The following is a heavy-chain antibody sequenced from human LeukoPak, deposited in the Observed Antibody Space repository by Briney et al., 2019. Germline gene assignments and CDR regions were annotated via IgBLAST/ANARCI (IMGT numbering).Heavy chain of an antibody. CDR3: ASSGVSSSSEDYYYYMDV. J-gene: IGHJ6*03. V-gene: IGHV1-18*01. CDR2: ISAYNGNT. Sequence: ASVKVSCKASGGTFSSYAISWVRQAPGQGLEWMGWISAYNGNTNYAQKLQGRVTMTTDTSTSTAYMELRSLRSDDTAVYYCASSGVSSSSEDYYYYMDVWGKGTTVTVSS. D-gene: IGHD6-6*01. CDR1: GGTFSSYA.